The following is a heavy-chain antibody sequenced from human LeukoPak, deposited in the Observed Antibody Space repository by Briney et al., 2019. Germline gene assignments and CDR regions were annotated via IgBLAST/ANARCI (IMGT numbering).Heavy chain of an antibody. V-gene: IGHV5-51*01. D-gene: IGHD1-7*01. CDR1: GYSFTSYW. CDR3: ARQPVITGTTPFREYYMDV. J-gene: IGHJ6*03. CDR2: IYPGDSAT. Sequence: GESLKISCTGSGYSFTSYWIGWVRQMPGKGLEWMGIIYPGDSATRYSTSFQVQVTIPADKSISTAYLQWSSLKASDTAMYYCARQPVITGTTPFREYYMDVWGKGTTVTVSS.